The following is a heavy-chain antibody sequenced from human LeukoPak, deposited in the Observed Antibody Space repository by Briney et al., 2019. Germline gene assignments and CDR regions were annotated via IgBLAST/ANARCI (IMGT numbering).Heavy chain of an antibody. D-gene: IGHD2-2*01. Sequence: PGGSLRLSCAASGFTFSSYAMHWVRQAPGRGLEWVAVISYDGSNKYYADSVKGRFTISRDNSKNTLYLQMNSLRAEDTAVYYCAREEGGYCSSTSCPPRPPNRFDPWGQGTLVTVSS. CDR3: AREEGGYCSSTSCPPRPPNRFDP. V-gene: IGHV3-30-3*01. CDR1: GFTFSSYA. J-gene: IGHJ5*02. CDR2: ISYDGSNK.